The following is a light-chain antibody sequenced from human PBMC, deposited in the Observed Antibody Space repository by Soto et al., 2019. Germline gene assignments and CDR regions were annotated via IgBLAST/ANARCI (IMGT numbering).Light chain of an antibody. CDR2: KAS. J-gene: IGKJ3*01. CDR1: QTIHSW. Sequence: DIQMTQSPSTLSASVGDRVTITCRASQTIHSWLAWYQQKPGKAPKLLIYKASSLQSGVPSRFSGSGSGTEFTLTISSLQPDDFATYYCQQFNILGLTFGPGTKVDI. CDR3: QQFNILGLT. V-gene: IGKV1-5*03.